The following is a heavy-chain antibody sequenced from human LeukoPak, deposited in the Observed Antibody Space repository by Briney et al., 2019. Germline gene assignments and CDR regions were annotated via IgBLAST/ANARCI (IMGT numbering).Heavy chain of an antibody. D-gene: IGHD1-26*01. CDR3: ARAWYSGSYFGGQSDKYYFDY. CDR2: INPSGGST. Sequence: AASVKVSCKASGYTFTSYYMHWVRQAPGQGLEWMGIINPSGGSTSYAQKFQGRVTMTRDTSTSTVYMELSSLRSEDTAVYYCARAWYSGSYFGGQSDKYYFDYWGQGTLVTVSS. CDR1: GYTFTSYY. J-gene: IGHJ4*02. V-gene: IGHV1-46*01.